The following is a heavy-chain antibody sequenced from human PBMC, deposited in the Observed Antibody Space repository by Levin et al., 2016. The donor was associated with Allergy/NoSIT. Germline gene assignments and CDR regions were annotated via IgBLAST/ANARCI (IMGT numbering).Heavy chain of an antibody. CDR3: ARVKGKLETYYFDY. V-gene: IGHV4-59*01. CDR2: IYYSGST. D-gene: IGHD6-13*01. Sequence: RQAPGKGLEWIGYIYYSGSTNYNPSLKSRVTISVDTSKNQFSLKLSSVTAADTAVYYCARVKGKLETYYFDYWGQGTLVTVSS. J-gene: IGHJ4*02.